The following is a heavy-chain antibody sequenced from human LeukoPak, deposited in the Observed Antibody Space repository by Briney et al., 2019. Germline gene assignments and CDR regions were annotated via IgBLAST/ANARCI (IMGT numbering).Heavy chain of an antibody. J-gene: IGHJ4*02. CDR3: AKDLAATAGFDIDF. CDR1: GFTFSSYA. D-gene: IGHD6-13*01. Sequence: GGSLRLSCAASGFTFSSYAMSWVRQAPGKGLEWVSAISGSGGSTYYADSVKGRFTISRDNFKSTLHLQMNSLRAEDTAVYFCAKDLAATAGFDIDFWGQGTLVTVSS. V-gene: IGHV3-23*01. CDR2: ISGSGGST.